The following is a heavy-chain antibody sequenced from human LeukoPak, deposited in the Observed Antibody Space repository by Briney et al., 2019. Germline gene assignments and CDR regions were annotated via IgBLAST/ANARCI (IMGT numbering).Heavy chain of an antibody. Sequence: SETLSLTCAVSGGSISSGGYSWSWIRQPPGKGLEWIGYIYHSGSTYYNPSLKSRVTISVDTSKNQFSLKLSSVTAADTAVYYCARATRDGYNYFDYWGQGTLVTVSS. J-gene: IGHJ4*02. CDR3: ARATRDGYNYFDY. CDR2: IYHSGST. CDR1: GGSISSGGYS. V-gene: IGHV4-30-2*01. D-gene: IGHD5-24*01.